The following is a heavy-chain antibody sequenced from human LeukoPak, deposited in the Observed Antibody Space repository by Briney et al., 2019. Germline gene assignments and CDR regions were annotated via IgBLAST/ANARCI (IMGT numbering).Heavy chain of an antibody. J-gene: IGHJ4*02. CDR2: ISGSGGST. CDR1: GFTFSSYA. V-gene: IGHV3-23*01. Sequence: PGGSLRLSCTASGFTFSSYAMSWVRQPPGKGLEWGSAISGSGGSTYYADSVKGRFTISRDNSKNTLYLQMNSLRAEDTAVYYCAKEQAVAGTLYYFDYWGRGTLVTVSS. CDR3: AKEQAVAGTLYYFDY. D-gene: IGHD6-19*01.